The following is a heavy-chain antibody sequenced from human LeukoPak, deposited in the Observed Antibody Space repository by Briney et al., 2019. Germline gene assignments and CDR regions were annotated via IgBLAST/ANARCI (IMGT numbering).Heavy chain of an antibody. V-gene: IGHV3-30-3*01. CDR1: GFTFSSYA. CDR2: ISYDGSNK. CDR3: ARDLGDLTLKNYYDSKGYYYGMDV. Sequence: GGSLRLSCAASGFTFSSYAMHWVRQAPGKGLEWVAVISYDGSNKYYADSVKGRFTISRDNSKNTLYLQMNSLRAEDTAVYYCARDLGDLTLKNYYDSKGYYYGMDVWGQGTTVTVSS. J-gene: IGHJ6*02. D-gene: IGHD3-22*01.